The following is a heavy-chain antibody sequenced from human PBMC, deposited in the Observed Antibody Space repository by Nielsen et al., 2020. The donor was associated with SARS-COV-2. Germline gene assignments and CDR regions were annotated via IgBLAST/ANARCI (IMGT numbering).Heavy chain of an antibody. CDR2: MNPNSGNT. CDR3: ARTSSIVGAATLRY. V-gene: IGHV1-8*02. CDR1: GYTFTSYG. J-gene: IGHJ4*02. Sequence: ASVKVSCKASGYTFTSYGISWVRQAPGQGLEWMGWMNPNSGNTGYAQKFQGRVTMTRNTSISTAYMELSSLRSEDTAVYYCARTSSIVGAATLRYWGQGTLVTVSS. D-gene: IGHD1-26*01.